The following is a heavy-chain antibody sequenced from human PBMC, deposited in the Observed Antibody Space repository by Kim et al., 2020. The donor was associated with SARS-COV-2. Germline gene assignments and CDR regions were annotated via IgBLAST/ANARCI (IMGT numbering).Heavy chain of an antibody. CDR3: TIKADTTTWYEGVCNY. J-gene: IGHJ4*02. D-gene: IGHD1-26*01. V-gene: IGHV4-4*02. CDR2: IYHTGTT. Sequence: SETLSLTCAVSGASISNNDCWSCVRHAPGKVLEWIGEIYHTGTTYYSPSLRGRVTMSIDRSKHQFSVRLTSVTAADTAMYFCTIKADTTTWYEGVCNYWGQRPLLSVSS. CDR1: GASISNNDC.